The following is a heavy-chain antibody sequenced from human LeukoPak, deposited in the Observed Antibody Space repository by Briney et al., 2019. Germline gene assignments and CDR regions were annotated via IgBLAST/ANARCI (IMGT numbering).Heavy chain of an antibody. CDR1: GFTFSEYY. Sequence: GGSLRLSCAASGFTFSEYYMTWIRQAPGKGLEWLSYISPGGSTIYYADSMKGRLTISRDNAKKSLYLQMNSLRAEDTAVYYCARDRESSSMSWAFDYWGQGTLVTVSS. J-gene: IGHJ4*02. CDR3: ARDRESSSMSWAFDY. CDR2: ISPGGSTI. V-gene: IGHV3-11*04. D-gene: IGHD6-6*01.